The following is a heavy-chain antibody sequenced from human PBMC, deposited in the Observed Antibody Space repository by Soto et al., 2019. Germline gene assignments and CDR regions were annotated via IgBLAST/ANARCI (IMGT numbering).Heavy chain of an antibody. CDR2: TYYRSKWFN. Sequence: SQTLSLTCAISGDSVSTNSATWDWIRQSPSRGLEWLGRTYYRSKWFNDYAVSVKGRISINPDTSNNQFSLQLNSVTPEDTAVYYCASDGRMVRGGKLYYYGMDVWGQGTTVTVS. J-gene: IGHJ6*02. V-gene: IGHV6-1*01. CDR3: ASDGRMVRGGKLYYYGMDV. CDR1: GDSVSTNSAT. D-gene: IGHD3-10*01.